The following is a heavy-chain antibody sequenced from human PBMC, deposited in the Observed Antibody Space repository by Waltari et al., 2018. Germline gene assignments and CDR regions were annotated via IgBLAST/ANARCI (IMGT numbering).Heavy chain of an antibody. CDR2: IKQDGSKK. J-gene: IGHJ4*02. CDR3: ARRIYSSSSGFDY. Sequence: ELQLMESGGGLVPPGASLRLSCAASGFTFSSLWMSWVRQAPGKGLEWVVNIKQDGSKKYYVDSVKGRFTISRDNARNSVYLQMKSLRADDTALYYCARRIYSSSSGFDYWGQGTLVTVSS. V-gene: IGHV3-7*04. CDR1: GFTFSSLW. D-gene: IGHD6-6*01.